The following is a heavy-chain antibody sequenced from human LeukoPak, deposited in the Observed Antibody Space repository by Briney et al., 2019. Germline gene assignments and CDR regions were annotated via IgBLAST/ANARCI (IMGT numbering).Heavy chain of an antibody. CDR1: GFTFSSYW. Sequence: GGSLRLSCAASGFTFSSYWMSWVRQAPGKGLEWVANIKQDGSETYYMDSVKGRFTISRDNAKISLYLQMNSLRVEDTAVYYCARVSGLDYWGQGTLVTVSS. V-gene: IGHV3-7*01. J-gene: IGHJ4*02. CDR3: ARVSGLDY. CDR2: IKQDGSET.